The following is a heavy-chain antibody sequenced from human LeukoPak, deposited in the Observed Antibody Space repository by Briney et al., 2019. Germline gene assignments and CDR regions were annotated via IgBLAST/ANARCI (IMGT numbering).Heavy chain of an antibody. J-gene: IGHJ4*02. Sequence: GAPVKVSCKASGYTFTSYGISWVRQAPGQGLEWMGWISAYNGNINYAQKLQGRVTMTTDTSTSTAYMELRSLRSDDTAVYYCARSITMIVVAPKDFDYWGQGTLVTVSS. D-gene: IGHD3-22*01. CDR3: ARSITMIVVAPKDFDY. CDR2: ISAYNGNI. CDR1: GYTFTSYG. V-gene: IGHV1-18*01.